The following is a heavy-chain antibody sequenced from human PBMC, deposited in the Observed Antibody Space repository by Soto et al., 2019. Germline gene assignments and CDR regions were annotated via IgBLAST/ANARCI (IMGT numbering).Heavy chain of an antibody. Sequence: QVQLQESGPGLVKPSGTLSLTCAVSGGSISSSNWWSWVRQPPGKWLEWIGEIYHSGSTNYNPSLKSRVTISVDKSKNQFSLKLSSVTAADTAVYYCARDYYGSGSYYNGYGMDVWGQGTTVTVSS. CDR1: GGSISSSNW. CDR3: ARDYYGSGSYYNGYGMDV. J-gene: IGHJ6*02. V-gene: IGHV4-4*02. CDR2: IYHSGST. D-gene: IGHD3-10*01.